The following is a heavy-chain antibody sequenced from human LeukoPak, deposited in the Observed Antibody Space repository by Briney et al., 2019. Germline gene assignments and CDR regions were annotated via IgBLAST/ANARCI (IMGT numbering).Heavy chain of an antibody. Sequence: GGSLRLSCAASGFTFSSYAMSWVRQAPGKGLEWVSAISGSGGSTYYADSVKGRFTISRDNSKNTLYLQMNSLSAEDTAVYYCAKADFWSGSFDYWGQGTLVTVSS. CDR3: AKADFWSGSFDY. V-gene: IGHV3-23*01. J-gene: IGHJ4*02. CDR1: GFTFSSYA. CDR2: ISGSGGST. D-gene: IGHD3-3*01.